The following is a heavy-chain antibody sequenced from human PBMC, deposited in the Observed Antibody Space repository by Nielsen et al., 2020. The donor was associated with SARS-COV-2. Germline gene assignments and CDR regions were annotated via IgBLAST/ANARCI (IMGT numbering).Heavy chain of an antibody. Sequence: GESLKISCAASGFTFNTYAMNWVRQAPGKGLEWDAYISASSANIHYAASVNGRFTVSRDSAKNSLYLQMNNLRDEDTAVYYCASDPSYASSWLHYFDFWGQGTLVTVSS. V-gene: IGHV3-48*02. CDR3: ASDPSYASSWLHYFDF. CDR2: ISASSANI. J-gene: IGHJ4*02. CDR1: GFTFNTYA. D-gene: IGHD5-12*01.